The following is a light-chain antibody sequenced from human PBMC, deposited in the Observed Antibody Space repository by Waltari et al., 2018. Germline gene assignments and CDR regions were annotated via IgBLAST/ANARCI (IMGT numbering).Light chain of an antibody. J-gene: IGKJ1*01. CDR3: QQYGSSLRT. CDR2: GAS. CDR1: LSVSISY. Sequence: EIELTQSPGNLSLSPGERATLSFRASLSVSISYLAWYQQKPGQAPRLLIYGASSRATGIPDRFSGSGSGTDFTLTISRLEPEDFAVYYCQQYGSSLRTFGQGTKVEIK. V-gene: IGKV3-20*01.